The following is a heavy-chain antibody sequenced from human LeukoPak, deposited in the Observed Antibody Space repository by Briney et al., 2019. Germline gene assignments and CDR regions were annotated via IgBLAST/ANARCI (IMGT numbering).Heavy chain of an antibody. V-gene: IGHV3-30-3*01. Sequence: PGGSLRLSCAASGFTFSSYAMHWVRQAPGKGLEWVAVISYDGSNKYYADSVKGRFTISRDNSKNTLYLQMNSLRAEDTAVYYCASGGPVTNYGMDVWGQGTTVTVSS. D-gene: IGHD4-17*01. CDR3: ASGGPVTNYGMDV. CDR1: GFTFSSYA. J-gene: IGHJ6*02. CDR2: ISYDGSNK.